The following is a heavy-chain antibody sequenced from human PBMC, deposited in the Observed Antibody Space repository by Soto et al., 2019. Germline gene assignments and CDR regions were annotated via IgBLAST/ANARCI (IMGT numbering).Heavy chain of an antibody. J-gene: IGHJ1*01. V-gene: IGHV4-59*08. D-gene: IGHD3-22*01. Sequence: SETLSLTCTVSRGSMNNYYWSWIRQPPGKGLEWIGYIYYSGSTYYNPSLKSRVTISVDTSKNQFSLKLSSVTAADTAVYYCASPPNIDGYYPKYFQHWGQGTLVTVSS. CDR3: ASPPNIDGYYPKYFQH. CDR2: IYYSGST. CDR1: RGSMNNYY.